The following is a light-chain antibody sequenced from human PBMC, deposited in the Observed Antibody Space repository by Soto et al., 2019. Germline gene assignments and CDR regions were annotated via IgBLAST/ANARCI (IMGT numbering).Light chain of an antibody. CDR2: RAS. J-gene: IGKJ2*01. CDR1: QSISGY. CDR3: QQYNGYPYT. V-gene: IGKV1-5*03. Sequence: DIQMTQSPSTLSAFVGDRVTITCRASQSISGYLAWYQQKPGKAPKFLIYRASSLASGVPSRFSGSGSGTEFTLTISSLEFDDSATYYCQQYNGYPYTFGQGTKLEIK.